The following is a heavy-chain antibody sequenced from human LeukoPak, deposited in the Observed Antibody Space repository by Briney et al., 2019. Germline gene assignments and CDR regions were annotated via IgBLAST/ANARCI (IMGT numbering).Heavy chain of an antibody. CDR1: GFTFDDYA. J-gene: IGHJ4*02. Sequence: GGSLRLSCAASGFTFDDYAMHWVRQAPGKGLEWVSGISWNSGAIGYADSVKGRFTISRDNAKNSLYLQMNSLRAEDTAVYYCARGVYDSSGYYHYWGQGTLVTVSS. V-gene: IGHV3-9*01. D-gene: IGHD3-22*01. CDR2: ISWNSGAI. CDR3: ARGVYDSSGYYHY.